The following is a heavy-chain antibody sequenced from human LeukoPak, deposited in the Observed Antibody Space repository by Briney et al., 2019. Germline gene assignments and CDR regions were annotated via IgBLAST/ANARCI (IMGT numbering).Heavy chain of an antibody. J-gene: IGHJ6*03. CDR2: IRSKANSYAT. CDR1: GFTFSGSA. D-gene: IGHD3-3*01. CDR3: TRYYYDFWSGTIPPTYYMDV. V-gene: IGHV3-73*01. Sequence: PGGSLRLSCAASGFTFSGSAMHWVRQASGKGLEWVGRIRSKANSYATAYAASVKGRFTISRDDSKNTAYLQMNSLKTEDTAVYYCTRYYYDFWSGTIPPTYYMDVWGKGTTVTVSS.